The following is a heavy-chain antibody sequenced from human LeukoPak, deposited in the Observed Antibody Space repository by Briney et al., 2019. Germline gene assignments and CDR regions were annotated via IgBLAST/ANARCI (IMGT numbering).Heavy chain of an antibody. CDR2: IYYSGST. V-gene: IGHV4-39*07. CDR3: ARDTGGIAVAYEGAFDI. Sequence: PSETLSLTCTVSGGSISSSSYYWGWIRQPPGKGLEWIGSIYYSGSTYYNPSLKSRVTISVDTSKNQFSLKLSSVTAADTAVYYCARDTGGIAVAYEGAFDIWGQGTMVTVSS. CDR1: GGSISSSSYY. J-gene: IGHJ3*02. D-gene: IGHD6-19*01.